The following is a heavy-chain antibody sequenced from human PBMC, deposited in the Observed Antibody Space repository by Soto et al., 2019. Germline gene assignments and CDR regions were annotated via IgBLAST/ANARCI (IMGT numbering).Heavy chain of an antibody. CDR1: GYSFTSYW. V-gene: IGHV5-10-1*01. D-gene: IGHD6-13*01. Sequence: GESLKISCKGSGYSFTSYWISWVRQMPGKGLEWMGRIDPSDSYTNYSPSFQGHVTISADKSISTAYLQWSSLKASDTAMYYCARPSRVSSGYYYYGMDVWGQGTTVTVSS. CDR3: ARPSRVSSGYYYYGMDV. CDR2: IDPSDSYT. J-gene: IGHJ6*02.